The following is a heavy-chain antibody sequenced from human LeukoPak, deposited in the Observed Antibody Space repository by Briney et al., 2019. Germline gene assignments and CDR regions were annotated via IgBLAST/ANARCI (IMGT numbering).Heavy chain of an antibody. J-gene: IGHJ5*02. CDR3: AKYYYDSSGYLRFDP. V-gene: IGHV3-23*01. Sequence: GGSLRLSCAASGFTFSSYAMSRVRQAPGKGLEWVSAISGSGGSTYYADSVKGRFTISRDNSKNTLYLQMNSLRAEDTAVYYCAKYYYDSSGYLRFDPWGQGTLVTVSS. CDR2: ISGSGGST. D-gene: IGHD3-22*01. CDR1: GFTFSSYA.